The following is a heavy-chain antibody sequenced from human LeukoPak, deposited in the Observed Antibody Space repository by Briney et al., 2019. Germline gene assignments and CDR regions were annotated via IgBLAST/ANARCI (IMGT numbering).Heavy chain of an antibody. D-gene: IGHD6-13*01. V-gene: IGHV1-46*01. J-gene: IGHJ4*02. CDR2: INPSGGST. CDR1: GYTFTSNY. CDR3: ASRGIAAADYYFDY. Sequence: ASVKVSCKASGYTFTSNYIHWVRQAPGQGLEWMGIINPSGGSTSYAQKFQGRVTMTRDTSTSTVYMELSSLRSEDTAVYYCASRGIAAADYYFDYWGQGTLVTVSS.